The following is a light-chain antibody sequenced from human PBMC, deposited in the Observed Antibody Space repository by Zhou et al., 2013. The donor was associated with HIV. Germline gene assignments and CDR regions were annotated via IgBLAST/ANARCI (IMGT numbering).Light chain of an antibody. Sequence: QSALTQPPSASGTPRQSVTISCTGTSSDVGGYNYVAWYQQHPGKVPKIMIYEVNKRPSGVPDRFSGSKSGNTASLTVSGLQAEDEAEYYCGSYAGSSRWIFGGGTKLTVL. V-gene: IGLV2-8*01. J-gene: IGLJ2*01. CDR3: GSYAGSSRWI. CDR2: EVN. CDR1: SSDVGGYNY.